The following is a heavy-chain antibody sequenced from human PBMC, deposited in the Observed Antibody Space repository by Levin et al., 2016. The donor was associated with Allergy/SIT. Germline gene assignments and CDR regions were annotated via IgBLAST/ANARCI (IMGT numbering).Heavy chain of an antibody. D-gene: IGHD6-19*01. V-gene: IGHV3-30*03. CDR2: ISYSGGNQ. CDR1: GFTFSNYG. Sequence: GESLKISCVVSGFTFSNYGMHWVRQAPGQGLEWVAAISYSGGNQYYADSVKGRFTISRDNSRNTLFLQLNSLRLEDTAIYYCARAGSSGWDRIAGALDYWGQGTLVTVSS. J-gene: IGHJ4*02. CDR3: ARAGSSGWDRIAGALDY.